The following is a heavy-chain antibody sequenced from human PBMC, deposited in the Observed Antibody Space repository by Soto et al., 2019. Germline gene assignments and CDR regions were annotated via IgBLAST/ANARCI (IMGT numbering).Heavy chain of an antibody. CDR1: GFTFSSYA. Sequence: QVQLVESGGGVVQPGRSLRLSCAASGFTFSSYAMHWVRQAPGKGLEWVAVISYDGSNKYYADSVKGRFTISRDNSKNSLYLQMNSLRAEDTAVYYCARGAKRGYWGQGTLVTVSS. CDR3: ARGAKRGY. J-gene: IGHJ4*02. CDR2: ISYDGSNK. V-gene: IGHV3-30-3*01. D-gene: IGHD3-10*01.